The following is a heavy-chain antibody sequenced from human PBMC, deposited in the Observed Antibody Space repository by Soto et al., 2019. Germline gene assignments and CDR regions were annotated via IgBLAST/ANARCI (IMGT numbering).Heavy chain of an antibody. CDR1: GESISSSSYY. CDR2: IYYSGRT. Sequence: TLSLTCIVSGESISSSSYYWVWIRQPPGKGLEWTGSIYYSGRTYYNPSFKSRVTISIDTSKNQFSLKLSSVTATDTAVYYCARQRTTVVTQAYFDHWGQGALVTVSS. J-gene: IGHJ4*02. V-gene: IGHV4-39*01. D-gene: IGHD2-21*02. CDR3: ARQRTTVVTQAYFDH.